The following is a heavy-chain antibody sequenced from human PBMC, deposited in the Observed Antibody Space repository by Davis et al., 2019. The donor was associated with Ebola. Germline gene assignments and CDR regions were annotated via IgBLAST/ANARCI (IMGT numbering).Heavy chain of an antibody. D-gene: IGHD2-15*01. Sequence: KVSCKASGGTFSGSAMHWVRQASGKGLEWVGRIRSKANSYATAYAASVKGRFTISRDDSKNTAYLQMNSLKTEDTAVYYCNGGSDYWGQGTLATVSS. CDR2: IRSKANSYAT. J-gene: IGHJ4*02. V-gene: IGHV3-73*01. CDR1: GGTFSGSA. CDR3: NGGSDY.